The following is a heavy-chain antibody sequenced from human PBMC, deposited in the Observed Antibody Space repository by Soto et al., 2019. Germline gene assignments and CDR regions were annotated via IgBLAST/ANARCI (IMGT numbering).Heavy chain of an antibody. CDR1: GFTLSGYS. Sequence: EVQLVESGGGLVKPGGSLRLSCAASGFTLSGYSMTWVRQASGKGLEWVSFISSSSNRIFYGDSVKGRFTISRDDAKNSLYLEMNSLRDEDTAVYHCARQKYYYDSSGYLHGMDVWGQGTTVTVSS. CDR2: ISSSSNRI. CDR3: ARQKYYYDSSGYLHGMDV. J-gene: IGHJ6*02. D-gene: IGHD3-22*01. V-gene: IGHV3-21*01.